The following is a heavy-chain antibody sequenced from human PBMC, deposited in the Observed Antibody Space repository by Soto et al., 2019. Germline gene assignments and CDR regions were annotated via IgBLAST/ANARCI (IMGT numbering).Heavy chain of an antibody. D-gene: IGHD6-19*01. V-gene: IGHV3-48*01. CDR3: VRGPWLVGDVTSFDY. Sequence: PGGSLRLSCAASGFTFSTYSMNWVRQAPGKGLEWVSSISSSSTIYYADSVKGRFTISRDNVQNSLYLQMHSLRAEDTAVYYCVRGPWLVGDVTSFDYWGQGTLVTVSS. CDR1: GFTFSTYS. J-gene: IGHJ4*02. CDR2: ISSSSTI.